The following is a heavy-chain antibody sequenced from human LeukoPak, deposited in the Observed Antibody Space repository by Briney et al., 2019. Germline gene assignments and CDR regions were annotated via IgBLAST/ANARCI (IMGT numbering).Heavy chain of an antibody. V-gene: IGHV3-21*01. Sequence: PGGSLRLSCAASGFTFSSYWMSWVRQAPGKGLEWVSSISSSSSYIYYADSVKGRFTISRDNAKNSLYLQMNSLRAEDTAVYYCARKGATTYLDYWGQGTLVTVSS. CDR1: GFTFSSYW. CDR3: ARKGATTYLDY. J-gene: IGHJ4*02. D-gene: IGHD1-26*01. CDR2: ISSSSSYI.